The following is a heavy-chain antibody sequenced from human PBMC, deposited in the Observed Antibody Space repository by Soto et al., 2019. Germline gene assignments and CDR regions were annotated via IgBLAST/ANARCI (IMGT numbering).Heavy chain of an antibody. D-gene: IGHD2-15*01. CDR3: ARLRCGGSCYSGYYYYGMDV. V-gene: IGHV4-39*01. Sequence: SETLSLTCTVSGGSISSSSYYWGWIRQPPGKGLEWIGSIYYSGSTYYNPSLKSRVTISVDTSKNQFSLKLSSVTDADTAVYYCARLRCGGSCYSGYYYYGMDVWGQGTTVTVSS. J-gene: IGHJ6*02. CDR1: GGSISSSSYY. CDR2: IYYSGST.